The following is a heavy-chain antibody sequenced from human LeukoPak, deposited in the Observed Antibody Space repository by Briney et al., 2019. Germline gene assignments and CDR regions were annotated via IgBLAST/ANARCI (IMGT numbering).Heavy chain of an antibody. CDR1: GGSISSGDYY. Sequence: SQTLSLTCTVSGGSISSGDYYWSWIRQPPGKGLEWIGYIYYSGSTYYNPSLKSRVTISVDTSKNQFSLKLSSVTAADTAVYYCARGWDSSGYYRSTIDYWGQGTLVTVSS. D-gene: IGHD3-22*01. CDR3: ARGWDSSGYYRSTIDY. CDR2: IYYSGST. V-gene: IGHV4-30-4*01. J-gene: IGHJ4*02.